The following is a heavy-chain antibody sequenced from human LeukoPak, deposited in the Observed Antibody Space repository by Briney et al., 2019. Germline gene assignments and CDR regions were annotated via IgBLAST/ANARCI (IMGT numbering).Heavy chain of an antibody. J-gene: IGHJ4*02. Sequence: PSETLSLTCTVSGGSISSYYWSWIRQPAGKGLEWIGRIYPSGSTKYNPSLKSRVTMSADTSKNQFSLKLSSVTAADTAVFYCARGGDDYLIDYWGQGTLVTVSS. CDR1: GGSISSYY. D-gene: IGHD4-11*01. V-gene: IGHV4-4*07. CDR3: ARGGDDYLIDY. CDR2: IYPSGST.